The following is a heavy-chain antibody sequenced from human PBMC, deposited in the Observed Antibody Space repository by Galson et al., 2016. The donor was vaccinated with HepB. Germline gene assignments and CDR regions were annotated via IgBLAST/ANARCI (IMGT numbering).Heavy chain of an antibody. D-gene: IGHD6-13*01. J-gene: IGHJ4*02. CDR2: IQRDGTEK. V-gene: IGHV3-7*01. CDR1: GFTISNHY. Sequence: SLRLSCAAYGFTISNHYMSWVRQAPGRGLEWVANIQRDGTEKYNADSVKGRFTISRDNAKNSLYLQISSLRAEDTALYYCARWSAAWDYWGQGIMVTVSS. CDR3: ARWSAAWDY.